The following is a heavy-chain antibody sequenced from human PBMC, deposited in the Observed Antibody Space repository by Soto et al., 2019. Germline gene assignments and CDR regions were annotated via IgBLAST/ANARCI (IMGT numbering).Heavy chain of an antibody. V-gene: IGHV3-72*01. CDR2: SRNKDNSYTT. Sequence: EVQLVESGGGLVQPGGSLRLSCAASGFTVSDHYIDWVRQAPGKGLEWVGRSRNKDNSYTTEYAVSVKGRFTSSRDDSKDTLYLQLNSLKTDDTAMYYCARTNAGGGRGMAVWGQGTTVIVSS. CDR3: ARTNAGGGRGMAV. CDR1: GFTVSDHY. D-gene: IGHD1-26*01. J-gene: IGHJ6*02.